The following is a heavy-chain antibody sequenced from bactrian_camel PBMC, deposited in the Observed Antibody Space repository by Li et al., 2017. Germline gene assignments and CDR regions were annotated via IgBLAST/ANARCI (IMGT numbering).Heavy chain of an antibody. CDR1: GYYEGLHC. V-gene: IGHV3S63*01. Sequence: QLVESGGGSVQAGGTLRLSCAASGYYEGLHCMAWFRQGLGNKREGVAMIDTSGHRTYYADSVNGRFTVSQDNAKNTVHLQMNSLKPEDSSMYYCAAQLGRYWGSWCPIDVGAYNYWGQGTQVTVS. CDR2: IDTSGHRT. J-gene: IGHJ4*01. D-gene: IGHD1*01. CDR3: AAQLGRYWGSWCPIDVGAYNY.